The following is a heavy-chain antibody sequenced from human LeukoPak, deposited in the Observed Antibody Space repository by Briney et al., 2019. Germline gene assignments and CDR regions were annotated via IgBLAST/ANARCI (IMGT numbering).Heavy chain of an antibody. CDR1: GVSISSHY. Sequence: SETLSLTCSVSGVSISSHYWSWIRQPAGEGLEWIGRIYTSGSTNYNPSLKSRVTISVDTSKNQFSLKLSSVTAADTAVYYCARGPDSYGYYYFDYWGQGTLVTVSS. J-gene: IGHJ4*02. V-gene: IGHV4-4*07. CDR3: ARGPDSYGYYYFDY. CDR2: IYTSGST. D-gene: IGHD5-18*01.